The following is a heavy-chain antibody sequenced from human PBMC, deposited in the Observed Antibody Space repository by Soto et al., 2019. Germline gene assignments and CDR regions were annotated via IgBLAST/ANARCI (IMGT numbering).Heavy chain of an antibody. CDR2: ISYDGSNK. CDR1: GFTFSSYG. CDR3: AKDFGGYGMDV. J-gene: IGHJ6*02. V-gene: IGHV3-30*18. Sequence: QVQLVESGGGVVQPGRSLRLSCAASGFTFSSYGMHWVRQAPGKGLEWVAVISYDGSNKYYADSVKGRFTISRDNSKNTLYLQMNSLRAEDTAVYYCAKDFGGYGMDVWGQGTTVTVSS. D-gene: IGHD2-15*01.